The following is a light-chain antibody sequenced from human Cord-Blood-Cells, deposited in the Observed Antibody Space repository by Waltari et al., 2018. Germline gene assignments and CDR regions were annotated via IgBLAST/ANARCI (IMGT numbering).Light chain of an antibody. CDR1: QDISNY. V-gene: IGKV1-33*01. J-gene: IGKJ3*01. Sequence: DIQMTQSPSSLSASVGDRVTITCQASQDISNYLNWYQQKPGKAPKLLIYDASNLETGVPSRFSGSGSGTDFTFTISSLQPEDIATYYCQQYDNLPVFTFGPGTKLDIK. CDR2: DAS. CDR3: QQYDNLPVFT.